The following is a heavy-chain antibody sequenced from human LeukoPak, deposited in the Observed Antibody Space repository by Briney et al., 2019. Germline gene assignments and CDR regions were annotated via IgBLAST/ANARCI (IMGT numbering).Heavy chain of an antibody. J-gene: IGHJ5*02. CDR1: GGSFRGYY. CDR3: AREGDTTVRWLDP. D-gene: IGHD1-1*01. V-gene: IGHV4-34*01. CDR2: INHSGRT. Sequence: SETLSLTCAVYGGSFRGYYWNWIRQPPGKGLESIAEINHSGRTIYNPSLRSRVTISVDTSKNQFSLKLSSVTAADTAMYYCAREGDTTVRWLDPWGQESWSPSPQ.